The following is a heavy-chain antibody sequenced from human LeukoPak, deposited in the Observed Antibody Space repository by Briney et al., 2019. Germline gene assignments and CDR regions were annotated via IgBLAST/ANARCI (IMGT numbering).Heavy chain of an antibody. V-gene: IGHV4-59*01. J-gene: IGHJ3*02. Sequence: KPSETLSLTCTVSGGSISSYYWSWIRQPPGKGLEWIGYIYYSGSTNYNPSLKSRVTISVDTSKNQFSLKLISVTAADTAVYYCARSGFYDSSGYYSYAFDIWGQVTMVTVSS. D-gene: IGHD3-22*01. CDR2: IYYSGST. CDR1: GGSISSYY. CDR3: ARSGFYDSSGYYSYAFDI.